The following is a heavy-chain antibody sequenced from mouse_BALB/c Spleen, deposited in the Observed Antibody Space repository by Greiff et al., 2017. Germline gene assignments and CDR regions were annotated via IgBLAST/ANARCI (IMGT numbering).Heavy chain of an antibody. CDR3: ARRDYGSRPLAY. Sequence: EVMLVESGGGLVKPGGSLKLSCAASGFAFSSYDMSWVRQTPEKRLEWVAYISSGGGSTYYPDTVKGRFTISRDNTKNTLYLQMSSLTSEDTAMYYCARRDYGSRPLAYWGQGTLVTVSA. CDR2: ISSGGGST. V-gene: IGHV5-12-1*01. CDR1: GFAFSSYD. J-gene: IGHJ3*01. D-gene: IGHD1-1*01.